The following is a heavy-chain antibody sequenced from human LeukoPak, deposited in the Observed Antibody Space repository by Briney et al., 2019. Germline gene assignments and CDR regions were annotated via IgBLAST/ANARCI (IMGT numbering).Heavy chain of an antibody. D-gene: IGHD3-9*01. CDR1: GCTISSYY. J-gene: IGHJ4*02. Sequence: PSETLSLTCTVSGCTISSYYWSWIRQPPGKGLEWIGYIYYSGSNNYNPSLKSRVTISLDTSKNQSSMKLTSVTAAETAVYYCARGGGYDILTANTSAFDGWGQGTLVTVSS. V-gene: IGHV4-59*01. CDR3: ARGGGYDILTANTSAFDG. CDR2: IYYSGSN.